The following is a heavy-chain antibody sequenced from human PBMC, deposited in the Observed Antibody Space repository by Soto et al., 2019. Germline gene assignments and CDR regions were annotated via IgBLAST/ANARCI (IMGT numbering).Heavy chain of an antibody. D-gene: IGHD5-12*01. Sequence: KASETLSLTCTVSGAPINSDYWSWIRQPPGKGLEWIGYIYHIGSTDYNPYLKSRVTISIDKSKNQFSLNLRSVTAADTAVYFCARFTYKSGFNWFDPWGQGTQVTVSS. CDR1: GAPINSDY. CDR3: ARFTYKSGFNWFDP. J-gene: IGHJ5*02. CDR2: IYHIGST. V-gene: IGHV4-59*01.